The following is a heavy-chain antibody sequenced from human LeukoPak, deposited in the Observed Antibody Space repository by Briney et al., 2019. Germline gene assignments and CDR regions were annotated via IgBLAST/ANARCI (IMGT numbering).Heavy chain of an antibody. V-gene: IGHV1-46*01. CDR1: GYTFTSYY. CDR3: ARSSMVRGAPAYYFDY. Sequence: ASVKVSCKASGYTFTSYYMHWVRQAPGQGLEWMGIINPSGGSTSYARKFQGRVTMTRDTSTSTVYMELSSLRSEDTAVYYCARSSMVRGAPAYYFDYWGQGTLVTVSS. CDR2: INPSGGST. D-gene: IGHD3-10*01. J-gene: IGHJ4*02.